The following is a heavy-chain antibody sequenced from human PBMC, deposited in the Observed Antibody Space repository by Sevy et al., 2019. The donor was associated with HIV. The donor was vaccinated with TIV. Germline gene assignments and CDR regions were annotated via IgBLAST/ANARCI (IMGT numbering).Heavy chain of an antibody. V-gene: IGHV3-23*01. CDR2: ISGSGGST. CDR1: GFTFSSYV. Sequence: GGSLRLSCAASGFTFSSYVMSWVRQAPGKGLEWVSAISGSGGSTYYADSVKGRFTISRDNSKNTLYLQMNSLRAEDTAVYYCVRSEDYYDSSGLYYFDYWGQGTLVTVSS. D-gene: IGHD3-22*01. J-gene: IGHJ4*02. CDR3: VRSEDYYDSSGLYYFDY.